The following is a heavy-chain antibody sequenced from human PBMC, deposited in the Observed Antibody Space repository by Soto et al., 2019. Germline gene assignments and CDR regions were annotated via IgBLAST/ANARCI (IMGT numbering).Heavy chain of an antibody. CDR1: GFSLSTNGVG. CDR3: LHTYDFWGVSPVLTSARAV. J-gene: IGHJ6*02. CDR2: IYWNEDK. D-gene: IGHD3-3*01. V-gene: IGHV2-5*01. Sequence: QITLKESGPTLVKPTQTLTLTCTFSGFSLSTNGVGVGWIRQPPGKALDWLALIYWNEDKRYSPSLKSRLTITKATPKKQVVLTMTNRDPVDTATYSCLHTYDFWGVSPVLTSARAVWGQGPRSPSP.